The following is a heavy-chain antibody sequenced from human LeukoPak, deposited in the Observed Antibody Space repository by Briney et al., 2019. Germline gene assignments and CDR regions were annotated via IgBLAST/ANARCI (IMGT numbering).Heavy chain of an antibody. D-gene: IGHD3-10*01. CDR2: INPSGGST. J-gene: IGHJ6*02. CDR1: EYTFTSYY. CDR3: ARGGAGPGRYQPHYAMDV. V-gene: IGHV1-46*01. Sequence: ASVKVSCKASEYTFTSYYMHWVRQAPGQGLEWMGIINPSGGSTSYAQKFQGRVTMTRDTSTSTVYMEVSSLRFDDTAVYYCARGGAGPGRYQPHYAMDVWGQGTTVTVSS.